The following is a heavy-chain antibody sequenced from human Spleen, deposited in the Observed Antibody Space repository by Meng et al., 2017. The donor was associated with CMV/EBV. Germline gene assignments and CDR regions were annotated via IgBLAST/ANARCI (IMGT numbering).Heavy chain of an antibody. J-gene: IGHJ4*02. D-gene: IGHD3-3*01. CDR3: AGGSIWSGYPLGY. Sequence: GESLKISCAASGFTFRTYGMHWVRQAPGKGLVWVSRINGDESSTSYADSVKGRFTISRDNAKNTLYLEMNSLRAEDTAVYYCAGGSIWSGYPLGYWGQGTLVTVSS. V-gene: IGHV3-74*01. CDR2: INGDESST. CDR1: GFTFRTYG.